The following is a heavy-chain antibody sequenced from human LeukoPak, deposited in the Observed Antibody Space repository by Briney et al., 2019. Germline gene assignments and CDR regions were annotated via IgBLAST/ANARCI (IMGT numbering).Heavy chain of an antibody. CDR2: INPNSGGT. CDR1: GYTFTGYY. D-gene: IGHD2-2*02. CDR3: ARAVVVVPAAIYYDSSGYLFDY. J-gene: IGHJ4*02. V-gene: IGHV1-2*02. Sequence: AASVKVSCKASGYTFTGYYMHWVRQAPGQGLERMGWINPNSGGTNYAQKFQGSVTITRDTSISTAYMELSRLRSDGTAVYYCARAVVVVPAAIYYDSSGYLFDYWGQGALVTVSS.